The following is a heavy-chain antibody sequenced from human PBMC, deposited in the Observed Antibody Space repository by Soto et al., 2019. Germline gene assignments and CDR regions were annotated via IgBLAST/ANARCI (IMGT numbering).Heavy chain of an antibody. CDR3: ARLPGPEPQWLVVREY. D-gene: IGHD6-19*01. J-gene: IGHJ4*02. Sequence: GASVKVSCKASGYTFTSYDINWVRQATGQGLEWMGWMNPNSGNTGYAQKFQGRVTMTRNTSISTAYMELSSLRSEDTAVYYCARLPGPEPQWLVVREYWGQGTLVTVSS. V-gene: IGHV1-8*01. CDR2: MNPNSGNT. CDR1: GYTFTSYD.